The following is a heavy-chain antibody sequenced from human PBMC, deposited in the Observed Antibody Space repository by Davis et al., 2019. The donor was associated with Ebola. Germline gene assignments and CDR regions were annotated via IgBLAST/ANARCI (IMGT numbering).Heavy chain of an antibody. CDR1: GYTFTGYY. J-gene: IGHJ4*02. V-gene: IGHV1-2*02. CDR3: ARQITGITSFDY. Sequence: ASVKVSCKASGYTFTGYYMHWVRQAPGQGLEWMGWINPNSGGTNYAQKFQGRVTMTRDTSISTAYMELSRLRSEDTAVYYCARQITGITSFDYWGQGTLVTVSS. D-gene: IGHD1-7*01. CDR2: INPNSGGT.